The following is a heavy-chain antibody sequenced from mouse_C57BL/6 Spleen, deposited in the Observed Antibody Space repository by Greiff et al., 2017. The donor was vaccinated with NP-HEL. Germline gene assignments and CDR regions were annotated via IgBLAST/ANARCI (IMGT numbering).Heavy chain of an antibody. CDR2: IRNKANGYTT. CDR1: GFTFTDYY. D-gene: IGHD2-4*01. Sequence: EVQLVESGGGLVQPGGSLSLSCAASGFTFTDYYMSWVRQPPGKALEWLGFIRNKANGYTTEYSASVKGRFTISRDNSQSILYLQMNALRAEDSATYYCARFGDYGGGHWGQGTSVTVS. J-gene: IGHJ4*01. CDR3: ARFGDYGGGH. V-gene: IGHV7-3*01.